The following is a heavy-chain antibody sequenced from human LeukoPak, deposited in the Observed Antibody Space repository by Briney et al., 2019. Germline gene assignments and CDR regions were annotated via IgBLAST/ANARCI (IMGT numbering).Heavy chain of an antibody. V-gene: IGHV5-51*01. CDR1: GYSFTSYW. J-gene: IGHJ5*02. CDR3: ARLFMVAGTLNNRFDP. CDR2: IYPGDSDT. D-gene: IGHD6-19*01. Sequence: GESLKISCKGSGYSFTSYWIGWVRQMPGKGLEWMGIIYPGDSDTRYSPSFQGQVTISADKSISTAYLQWSSLKASDTAMYYCARLFMVAGTLNNRFDPWGQGTLVTVSS.